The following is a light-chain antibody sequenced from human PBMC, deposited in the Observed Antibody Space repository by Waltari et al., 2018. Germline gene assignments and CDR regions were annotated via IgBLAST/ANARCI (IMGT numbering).Light chain of an antibody. CDR1: NSDSGATYD. Sequence: QSVLTQSPSVSGAPGQRITISCTVTNSDSGATYDVHWYQQLPGTAPKPLIYVNNNRPSGVPDRVSGSKSGTSASLAITGLQADDEADYYCQSYDNNLSGVVFGGGTKLTVL. CDR3: QSYDNNLSGVV. CDR2: VNN. V-gene: IGLV1-40*01. J-gene: IGLJ3*02.